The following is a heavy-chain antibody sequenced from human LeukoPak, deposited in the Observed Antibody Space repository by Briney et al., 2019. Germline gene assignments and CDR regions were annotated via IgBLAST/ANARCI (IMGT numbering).Heavy chain of an antibody. CDR3: ARDREDGPYDY. J-gene: IGHJ4*02. CDR1: GGTFSSYT. CDR2: IIPILGIA. D-gene: IGHD1-26*01. V-gene: IGHV1-69*04. Sequence: SVKVSCQASGGTFSSYTISWVRQAPGQGLERMGRIIPILGIANYAQKFQGRVTITADKSTSTAYMELSSLRSEDTAVYYCARDREDGPYDYWGQGTLVTVSS.